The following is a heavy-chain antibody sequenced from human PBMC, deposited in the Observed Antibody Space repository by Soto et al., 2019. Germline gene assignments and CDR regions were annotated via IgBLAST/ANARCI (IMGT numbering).Heavy chain of an antibody. D-gene: IGHD2-8*01. Sequence: QGQLVQSGGEVKKPGASVKVSCKASGYTFSRYGISWVRQAPGQGLEWMGWISGYNGDTNYAQKFQGRVTMTIDTSTITAYMELRSLTSDDTAVYYCAKNGQPPYYYYGLDVWGQGNTVTVSS. CDR1: GYTFSRYG. CDR2: ISGYNGDT. J-gene: IGHJ6*02. CDR3: AKNGQPPYYYYGLDV. V-gene: IGHV1-18*01.